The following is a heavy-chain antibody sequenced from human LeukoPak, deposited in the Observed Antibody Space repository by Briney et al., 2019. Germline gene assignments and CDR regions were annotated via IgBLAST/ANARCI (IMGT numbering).Heavy chain of an antibody. V-gene: IGHV1-69*05. CDR1: GGTLSSYA. J-gene: IGHJ5*02. CDR2: IIPIFGTA. CDR3: ASRTWGSGGNWFDP. D-gene: IGHD7-27*01. Sequence: SVKVSCKASGGTLSSYAISWVRQAPGQGLEWMGGIIPIFGTANYAQKFQGRVTITTDESTSTAYMELSSLRSEDTAVYYCASRTWGSGGNWFDPWDQGTLVTVSS.